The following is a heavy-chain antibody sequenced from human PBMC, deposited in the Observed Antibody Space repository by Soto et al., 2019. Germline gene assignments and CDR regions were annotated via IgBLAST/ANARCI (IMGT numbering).Heavy chain of an antibody. V-gene: IGHV3-53*04. CDR3: AGASYGSGSGVA. Sequence: EVQLVESGGGLVQPGGSLRLSCAASGFTVSSNYMSWVRQAPGKGLEWVSVIYSGGGTYYADSVKGRFTISRHNSKNTLYLKMNGRRPEATAVYYCAGASYGSGSGVAGGQGPLVTVSS. CDR2: IYSGGGT. D-gene: IGHD3-10*01. J-gene: IGHJ4*02. CDR1: GFTVSSNY.